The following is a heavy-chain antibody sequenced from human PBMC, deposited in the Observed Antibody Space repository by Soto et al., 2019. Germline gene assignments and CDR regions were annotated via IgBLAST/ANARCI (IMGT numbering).Heavy chain of an antibody. J-gene: IGHJ3*02. D-gene: IGHD2-15*01. CDR1: GFTFDDYA. CDR2: ISWNSGSI. CDR3: AKDSTTRIYCSGGSCYDAFDI. V-gene: IGHV3-9*01. Sequence: EVQLVESGGGLVQPGRSLRLSCAASGFTFDDYAMHWVRQAPGKGLEWVSGISWNSGSIGYADSVKGRFTISRDNAKNSLYLQMNSLRAEHTALYYCAKDSTTRIYCSGGSCYDAFDIWGQGTMVTVSS.